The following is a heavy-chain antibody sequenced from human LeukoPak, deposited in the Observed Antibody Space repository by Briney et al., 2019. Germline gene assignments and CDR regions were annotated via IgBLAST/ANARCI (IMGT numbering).Heavy chain of an antibody. V-gene: IGHV3-23*01. D-gene: IGHD3-3*01. J-gene: IGHJ4*02. Sequence: GGSLRLSSAASGFTFSSYAMSWVRQAPGKGLEWVSAISGRGGSTYYADSVKGRFTISRDNSKNTLYLQMNSLRAEDTAVYYCAKDTRIDFWSGYYNYWSQGTLVTVSS. CDR3: AKDTRIDFWSGYYNY. CDR2: ISGRGGST. CDR1: GFTFSSYA.